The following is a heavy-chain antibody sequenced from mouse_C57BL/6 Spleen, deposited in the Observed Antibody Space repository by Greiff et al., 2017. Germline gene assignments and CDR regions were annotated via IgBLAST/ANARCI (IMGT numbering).Heavy chain of an antibody. Sequence: EVHLVESGGGLVKPGGSLKLSCAASGFTFSSYAMSWVRQTPEKRLEWVATISDGGSYTYYPDNVKGRFTISRDNAKNHLYLQMSHLKSEDTAMYYCARDNNYGSPWYFGVWGTGTTVTVSS. CDR3: ARDNNYGSPWYFGV. CDR1: GFTFSSYA. D-gene: IGHD1-1*01. CDR2: ISDGGSYT. J-gene: IGHJ1*03. V-gene: IGHV5-4*01.